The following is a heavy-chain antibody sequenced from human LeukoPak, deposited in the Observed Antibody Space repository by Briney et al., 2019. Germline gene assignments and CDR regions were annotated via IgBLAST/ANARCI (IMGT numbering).Heavy chain of an antibody. CDR2: IYISGST. CDR3: ATANLYSLYMDV. J-gene: IGHJ6*03. Sequence: SETLSLTCAVSGGSFSSYYWSWIRQPAGKGLECIGRIYISGSTSYNPCLKSRVTMSVDTSKHQFSLRLSSVTAADTAVYYCATANLYSLYMDVWGKGTTVTVSS. D-gene: IGHD2-21*01. CDR1: GGSFSSYY. V-gene: IGHV4-4*07.